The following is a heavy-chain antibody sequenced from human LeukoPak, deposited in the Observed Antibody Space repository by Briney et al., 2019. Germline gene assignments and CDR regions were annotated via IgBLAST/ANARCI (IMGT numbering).Heavy chain of an antibody. D-gene: IGHD2-2*01. CDR2: ISSSSSTI. J-gene: IGHJ3*02. V-gene: IGHV3-48*01. CDR3: ARVGDQLGDAFDI. Sequence: PGGSLRLSXAASGFTFSSYSMNWVRQAPGKGLEWVSYISSSSSTIYYADSVKGRFTISRDNAKNSLYLQMNSLRAEDTAVYHCARVGDQLGDAFDIWGQGTMVTVSS. CDR1: GFTFSSYS.